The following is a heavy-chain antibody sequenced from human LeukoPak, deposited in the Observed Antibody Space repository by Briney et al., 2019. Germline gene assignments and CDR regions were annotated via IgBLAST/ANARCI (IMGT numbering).Heavy chain of an antibody. CDR3: AKSGGYGLIDY. CDR1: GGSFSGYY. V-gene: IGHV4-34*01. J-gene: IGHJ4*02. CDR2: INHSGST. D-gene: IGHD1-26*01. Sequence: PSETLSLTCAVYGGSFSGYYWSWIRQPPGKGLEWIGEINHSGSTNYNPSLKSRVTISVDTSKNQFSLKLTSVTAADTAVYYCAKSGGYGLIDYWGQGTLVTVSS.